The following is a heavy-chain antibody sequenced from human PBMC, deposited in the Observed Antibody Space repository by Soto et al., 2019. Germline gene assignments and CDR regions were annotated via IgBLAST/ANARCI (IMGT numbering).Heavy chain of an antibody. CDR3: ARAPPPRAAAADFDY. CDR1: GYNFNAFY. J-gene: IGHJ4*02. D-gene: IGHD6-13*01. V-gene: IGHV1-2*02. CDR2: INPNSGGT. Sequence: ASVKVSCKTSGYNFNAFYIHWVRQAPGQGLEWMGWINPNSGGTKFAQRFQGRVTMTRDTSINTTYIEVTSLTSDDTAMYFCARAPPPRAAAADFDYWGQGSLVTVSS.